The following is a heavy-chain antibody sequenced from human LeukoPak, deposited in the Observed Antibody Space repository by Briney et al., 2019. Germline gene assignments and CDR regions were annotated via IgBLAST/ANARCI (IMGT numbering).Heavy chain of an antibody. Sequence: PSETLSLTCTVSGDSINSYYWIWIRQPPGKGLEWIGYIYNSGGTNYNPSLKSRVTISLDTSKNQFSLKLSSVTAADTAVYYCARGSTYYESSGQVPFDYWGQGTLVTVSS. V-gene: IGHV4-59*01. J-gene: IGHJ4*02. CDR2: IYNSGGT. CDR1: GDSINSYY. D-gene: IGHD3-22*01. CDR3: ARGSTYYESSGQVPFDY.